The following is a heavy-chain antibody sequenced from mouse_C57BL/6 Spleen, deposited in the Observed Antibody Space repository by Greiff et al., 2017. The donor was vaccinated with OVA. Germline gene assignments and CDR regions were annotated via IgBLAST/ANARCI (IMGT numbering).Heavy chain of an antibody. Sequence: EVKLMESGAELVRPGASVKLSCTASGFNIKDYYMHWVKQRPEQGLEWIGRIDPEDGDTDYAPKFQGKATMTADTSSNTAYLQLSSLTSEDTAVYYCTRWDDFSAWCAYWGQGTLVTVSA. D-gene: IGHD2-4*01. CDR2: IDPEDGDT. CDR3: TRWDDFSAWCAY. CDR1: GFNIKDYY. V-gene: IGHV14-1*01. J-gene: IGHJ3*01.